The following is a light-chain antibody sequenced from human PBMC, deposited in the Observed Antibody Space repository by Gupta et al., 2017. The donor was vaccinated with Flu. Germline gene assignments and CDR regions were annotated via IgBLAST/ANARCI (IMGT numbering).Light chain of an antibody. CDR3: QQYYTIPLT. Sequence: DIVMTQSPDFLAVPLGERATINCKSSQSVVFSADNKNYLAWYQQKPGQPPKLLIHWASTRDSGVPDRFRGSGSGTDFTLTISSLQAEDVAVYYCQQYYTIPLTFGPGTKVDI. CDR1: QSVVFSADNKNY. V-gene: IGKV4-1*01. J-gene: IGKJ3*01. CDR2: WAS.